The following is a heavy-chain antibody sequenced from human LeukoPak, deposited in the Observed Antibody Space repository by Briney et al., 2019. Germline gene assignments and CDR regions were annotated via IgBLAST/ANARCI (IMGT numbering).Heavy chain of an antibody. Sequence: PSETLSLTCTVSGDSISSSHYYWVWVRQPPGKGLEWIVSVYYSGSTYYNPSLKSRVAISVDTSKNQFSLKLNSVTAADTAVYYCARQDPLVVRGVIILNWFDPWGQGTLVTVSS. V-gene: IGHV4-39*01. CDR2: VYYSGST. CDR1: GDSISSSHYY. D-gene: IGHD3-10*01. CDR3: ARQDPLVVRGVIILNWFDP. J-gene: IGHJ5*02.